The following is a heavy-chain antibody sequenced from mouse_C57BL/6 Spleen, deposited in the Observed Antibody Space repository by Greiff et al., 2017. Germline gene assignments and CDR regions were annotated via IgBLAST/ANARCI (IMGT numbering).Heavy chain of an antibody. V-gene: IGHV1-55*01. CDR2: IYPGSGST. Sequence: VQLQQPGAELVKPGASVKMSCTASGFTFTSYWITWVKQRPGQGLEWIGDIYPGSGSTNYNEKFKSKATLTVDTSSSTAYLQLSSLTSEDSAVYYCAGLYSSVVAPFAYWGQGTTLTVSS. CDR1: GFTFTSYW. J-gene: IGHJ2*01. D-gene: IGHD1-1*01. CDR3: AGLYSSVVAPFAY.